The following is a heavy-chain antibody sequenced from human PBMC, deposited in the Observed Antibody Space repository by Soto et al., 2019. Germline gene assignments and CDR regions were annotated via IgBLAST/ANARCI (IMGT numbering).Heavy chain of an antibody. J-gene: IGHJ6*03. Sequence: PGGSLRLSCAASGFTFSSYGMHWVRQAPGKGLEWVAVIWYDGSNKYYADSVKGRFTISRDNSKNTLYLQMNSLRAEDTAVYYCARDGFDYRSSGYDTRSYYMDVWGKGTTVTVSS. D-gene: IGHD5-12*01. V-gene: IGHV3-33*01. CDR1: GFTFSSYG. CDR2: IWYDGSNK. CDR3: ARDGFDYRSSGYDTRSYYMDV.